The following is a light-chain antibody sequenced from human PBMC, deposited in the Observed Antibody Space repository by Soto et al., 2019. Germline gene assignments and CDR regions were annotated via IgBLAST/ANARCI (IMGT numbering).Light chain of an antibody. CDR1: SSDIGYYNY. Sequence: QSALTQPASVSGSPGQSITIPCTGTSSDIGYYNYVSWYQQHPGKAPKLLIYGVKNRPSGVSYRFSASKSAFTASLTISGLQAEDEAHYYCSSYTTSYFYVFGPGTKLTVL. V-gene: IGLV2-14*01. J-gene: IGLJ1*01. CDR3: SSYTTSYFYV. CDR2: GVK.